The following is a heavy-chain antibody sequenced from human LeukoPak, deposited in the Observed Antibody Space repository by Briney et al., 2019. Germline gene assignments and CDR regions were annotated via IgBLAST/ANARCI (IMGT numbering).Heavy chain of an antibody. CDR1: GFTFRRYA. CDR3: VKTSGSGSYYNPMLDY. CDR2: ITTDGGST. D-gene: IGHD3-10*01. V-gene: IGHV3-64D*06. Sequence: PGGSLRLSCSASGFTFRRYAMHWVRQAPGKGLEFVSSITTDGGSTFYADPVKGRFTISRDNSKNTLYLQMSSLRPEDTALYHCVKTSGSGSYYNPMLDYWGQGTLVTVSS. J-gene: IGHJ4*02.